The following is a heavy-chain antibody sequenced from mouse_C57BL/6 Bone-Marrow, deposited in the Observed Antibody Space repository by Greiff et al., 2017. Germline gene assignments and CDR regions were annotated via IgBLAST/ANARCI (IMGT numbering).Heavy chain of an antibody. CDR1: GYAFSSSW. J-gene: IGHJ3*01. Sequence: VQLQQSGPELVKPGASVKISCKASGYAFSSSWMNWVKQRPGKGLEWIGRIYPGDGDTNYNGKFKGKATLTADKSSSTAYMQLSSLTSEDSAVYFCARPYYYGSSSLFAYWGQGTLVTVSA. D-gene: IGHD1-1*01. CDR2: IYPGDGDT. CDR3: ARPYYYGSSSLFAY. V-gene: IGHV1-82*01.